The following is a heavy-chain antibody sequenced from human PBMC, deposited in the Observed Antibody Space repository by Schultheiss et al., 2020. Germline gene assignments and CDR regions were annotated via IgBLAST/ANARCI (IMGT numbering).Heavy chain of an antibody. D-gene: IGHD5-18*01. CDR1: GGSISSGGYY. J-gene: IGHJ3*02. V-gene: IGHV4-39*02. CDR3: ARDRWDSWIQLWDHDAFDI. CDR2: IYYSGST. Sequence: SATLSLTCTVSGGSISSGGYYWSWIRQHPGKGLEWIGSIYYSGSTYYNPSLKSRVTISVDTSKNQFSLKLSSVTAADTAVYYCARDRWDSWIQLWDHDAFDIWGQGTMVTVSS.